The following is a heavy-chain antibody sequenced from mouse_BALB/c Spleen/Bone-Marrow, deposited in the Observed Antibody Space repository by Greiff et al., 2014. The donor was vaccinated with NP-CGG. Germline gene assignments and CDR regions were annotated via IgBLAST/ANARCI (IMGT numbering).Heavy chain of an antibody. V-gene: IGHV14-3*02. CDR2: IDPANGNT. D-gene: IGHD1-2*01. CDR3: ATYYYGYYFDY. J-gene: IGHJ2*01. CDR1: GFNIKDTY. Sequence: DVHLVESGAELVKPGASVKLSCTASGFNIKDTYMHWVKQRPEQGLEWIGRIDPANGNTKYDPKFQGKATITADTSSNTAYLQLSSLTSEVTAVYYCATYYYGYYFDYWGQGTTLTVSS.